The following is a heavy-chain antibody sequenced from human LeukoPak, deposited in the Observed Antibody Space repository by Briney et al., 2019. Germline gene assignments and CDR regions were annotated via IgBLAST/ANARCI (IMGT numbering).Heavy chain of an antibody. J-gene: IGHJ5*02. D-gene: IGHD3-10*01. CDR3: ATRSGHSWFDP. V-gene: IGHV4-34*01. CDR2: INHSGST. Sequence: SETLSLTCAVYGGSFSGYYWSWIRQPLGKGLEWIGEINHSGSTNYNPSLKSRVTISVDTSKNQFSLKLISVTAADTAVYYCATRSGHSWFDPWGQGTLVTVSS. CDR1: GGSFSGYY.